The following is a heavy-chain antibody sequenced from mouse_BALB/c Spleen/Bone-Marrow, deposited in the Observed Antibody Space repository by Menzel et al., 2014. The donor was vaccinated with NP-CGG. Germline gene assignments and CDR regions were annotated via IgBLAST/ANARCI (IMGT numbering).Heavy chain of an antibody. J-gene: IGHJ1*01. V-gene: IGHV2-5*01. CDR3: AKNLMGYFDV. Sequence: VHLVESGPGLVQPSESLSITCTVSGFSLSSYGVHWVRRSPGKGLEWLGAIWRGGSTDYNAAFMSRLSITRDNSKSXVFFKMNSLQPDDTAIYYCAKNLMGYFDVWGAGTTVTVSS. CDR1: GFSLSSYG. CDR2: IWRGGST.